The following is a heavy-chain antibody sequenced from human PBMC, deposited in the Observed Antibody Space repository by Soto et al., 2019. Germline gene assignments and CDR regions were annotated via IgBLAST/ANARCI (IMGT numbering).Heavy chain of an antibody. CDR1: GFTFSSYA. Sequence: QVQLVESGGGVVQPGRSLRLSCAASGFTFSSYAMYWVRQAPGKGLEWVAVISYDGSNKYYADSVKGRFTISRDNSRNTLYLQMNSLRAEDTAVYYCVRAVKSGWYCGTGYWGQGTLVTVSS. CDR3: VRAVKSGWYCGTGY. J-gene: IGHJ4*02. CDR2: ISYDGSNK. D-gene: IGHD6-19*01. V-gene: IGHV3-30-3*01.